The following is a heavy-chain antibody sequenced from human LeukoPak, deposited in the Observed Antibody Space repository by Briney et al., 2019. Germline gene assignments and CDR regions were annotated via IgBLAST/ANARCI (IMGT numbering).Heavy chain of an antibody. Sequence: ASVKVSCKASGYTFTSYDINWVRQATGQGLEWMGWVNPNSGNTGYAQKFQGRVTITRNTSISTAYMELSSLRSEDTAVYYCARVEGFASAAGNAGGYYYYYMDVWGKGTTVTVSS. J-gene: IGHJ6*03. D-gene: IGHD6-13*01. V-gene: IGHV1-8*03. CDR2: VNPNSGNT. CDR1: GYTFTSYD. CDR3: ARVEGFASAAGNAGGYYYYYMDV.